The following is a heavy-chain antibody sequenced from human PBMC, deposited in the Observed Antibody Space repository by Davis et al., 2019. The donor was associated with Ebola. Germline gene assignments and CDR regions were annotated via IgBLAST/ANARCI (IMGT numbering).Heavy chain of an antibody. CDR3: AREGYRTDAFDI. CDR2: INNYNGET. CDR1: GYSFLSYG. Sequence: ASVKVSCKPSGYSFLSYGISWVRQAPGQGLEWMGWINNYNGETNYAQKFQGRVTMTTETSTSTAYMELRGLRSDDTAVYYCAREGYRTDAFDIWGQGTMVTVSS. D-gene: IGHD5-24*01. V-gene: IGHV1-18*04. J-gene: IGHJ3*02.